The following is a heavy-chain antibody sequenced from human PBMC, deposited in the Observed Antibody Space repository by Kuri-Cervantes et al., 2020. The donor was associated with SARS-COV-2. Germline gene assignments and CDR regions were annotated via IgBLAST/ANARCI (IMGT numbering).Heavy chain of an antibody. CDR3: AKEERITGTPWDY. D-gene: IGHD1-7*01. Sequence: GESLKISCAASGFTFSSFGMHWVRQAPGKGLEWVAFIRYDGNNQYYADSVKGRFTVSRDNSKNTLYLQMGSLRAEDMAVYYCAKEERITGTPWDYWGQGTLVTVSS. CDR1: GFTFSSFG. CDR2: IRYDGNNQ. V-gene: IGHV3-30*02. J-gene: IGHJ4*02.